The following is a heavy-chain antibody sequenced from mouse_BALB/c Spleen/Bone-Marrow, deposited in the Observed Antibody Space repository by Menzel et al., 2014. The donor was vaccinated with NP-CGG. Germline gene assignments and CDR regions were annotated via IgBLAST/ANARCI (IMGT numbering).Heavy chain of an antibody. Sequence: VQLQQSGPERVKPGASVKMSCKASGYTFTSYVMHWVKQKPGQGLEWIGYINPYNDGTKYNEKFKGKATLTSDKSSSTAYMELSSLTSEDSAVYYCARRGFDEGYYAMDYWGQGTSVTVSS. V-gene: IGHV1-14*01. CDR1: GYTFTSYV. CDR3: ARRGFDEGYYAMDY. J-gene: IGHJ4*01. CDR2: INPYNDGT.